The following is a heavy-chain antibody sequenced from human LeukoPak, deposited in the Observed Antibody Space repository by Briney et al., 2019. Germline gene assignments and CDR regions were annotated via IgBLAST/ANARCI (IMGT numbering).Heavy chain of an antibody. CDR2: MNPNSGNT. CDR1: GYTFTSYD. V-gene: IGHV1-8*01. D-gene: IGHD3-9*01. J-gene: IGHJ4*02. CDR3: AVHYDILTGYQY. Sequence: GASVKVSCKASGYTFTSYDINWVRQATGQGLEWMGWMNPNSGNTGYAQKFQGRVTMTRNPSISTAYMELSSLRSEDTAVYYCAVHYDILTGYQYWGQGTLVTVSS.